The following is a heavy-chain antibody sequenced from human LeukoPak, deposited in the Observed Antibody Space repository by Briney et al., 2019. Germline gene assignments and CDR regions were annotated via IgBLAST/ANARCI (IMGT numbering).Heavy chain of an antibody. CDR2: ISGSGGST. CDR1: GFTFSSYA. J-gene: IGHJ4*02. V-gene: IGHV3-23*01. D-gene: IGHD3-22*01. Sequence: GGSLRLSCAASGFTFSSYAMSWVRQAPGKGLEWVSAISGSGGSTYYADSVKGRFTISRDNSKNTLYPQMNSLRAEDTAVYYCAKSRAAYDSSGRTFDYWGRGTLVTVSS. CDR3: AKSRAAYDSSGRTFDY.